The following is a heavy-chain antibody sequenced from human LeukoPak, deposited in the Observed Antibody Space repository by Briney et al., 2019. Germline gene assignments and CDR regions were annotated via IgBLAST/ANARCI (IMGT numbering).Heavy chain of an antibody. CDR1: GGTFSSYA. D-gene: IGHD3-9*01. CDR2: IIPILGIA. Sequence: ASVKVSCKASGGTFSSYAISWVRQAPGQGLEWMGRIIPILGIANYAQKFQGRVTITADKSTSTAYMELSSLRSEDTVVYYCATPDRRVNYWGQGTLVTVSS. V-gene: IGHV1-69*04. J-gene: IGHJ4*02. CDR3: ATPDRRVNY.